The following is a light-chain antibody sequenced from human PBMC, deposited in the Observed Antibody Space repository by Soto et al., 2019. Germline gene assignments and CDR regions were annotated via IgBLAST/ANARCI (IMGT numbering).Light chain of an antibody. CDR3: SSYTTSNTRQIV. CDR2: DVS. J-gene: IGLJ1*01. CDR1: SSDVGGYNY. V-gene: IGLV2-14*03. Sequence: QSVLTQPASVSGSPGQSITISCTGTSSDVGGYNYVSWYQHHPGKAPKLIIYDVSNRPSGVSIFFSGSKSDNTASLTISGLQPEDEADYHCSSYTTSNTRQIVFGTGTKVTVL.